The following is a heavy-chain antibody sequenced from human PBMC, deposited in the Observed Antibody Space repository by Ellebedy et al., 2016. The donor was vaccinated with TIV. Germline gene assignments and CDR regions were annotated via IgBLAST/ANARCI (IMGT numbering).Heavy chain of an antibody. Sequence: GESLKISCAASGFTFSIYAMSWVRQAPGKGLEWVSLIYSGGSTNYADSVKGRFTISRDNSKNTLYLQMNSLRAEDTAVYYCAGGPSRGYWGQGTLVTVSS. CDR2: IYSGGST. D-gene: IGHD2-2*01. CDR1: GFTFSIYA. J-gene: IGHJ4*02. CDR3: AGGPSRGY. V-gene: IGHV3-53*01.